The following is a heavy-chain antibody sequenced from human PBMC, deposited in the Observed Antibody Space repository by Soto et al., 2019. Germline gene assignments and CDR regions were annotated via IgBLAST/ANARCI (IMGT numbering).Heavy chain of an antibody. Sequence: QGQLHESGGGVVHPGTSLRLSCAASGLTFSSSAMHWVRQAPGKGLEWVAMISHDGSHEYYGDSVKGRFSVSRDNSHNTLHLPMNSLRIEDTAVYFCGINTDHRLVRGWLDPWGQGKRVTVSS. CDR2: ISHDGSHE. J-gene: IGHJ5*02. CDR1: GLTFSSSA. CDR3: GINTDHRLVRGWLDP. V-gene: IGHV3-30-3*01. D-gene: IGHD3-10*01.